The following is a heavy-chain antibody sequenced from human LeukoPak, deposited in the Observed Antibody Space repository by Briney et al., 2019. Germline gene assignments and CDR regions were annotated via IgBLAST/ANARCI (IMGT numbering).Heavy chain of an antibody. J-gene: IGHJ4*02. Sequence: PGGSLRLSCAASGFTFSNYYMSWIRQAPGKGLEWVSYISSGSSYTNYADSVKGRFTISRDNAKSALYLQMNSLRAEDTALYYCARARGTDDWGQGTLVTVSS. CDR1: GFTFSNYY. D-gene: IGHD1-14*01. V-gene: IGHV3-11*03. CDR3: ARARGTDD. CDR2: ISSGSSYT.